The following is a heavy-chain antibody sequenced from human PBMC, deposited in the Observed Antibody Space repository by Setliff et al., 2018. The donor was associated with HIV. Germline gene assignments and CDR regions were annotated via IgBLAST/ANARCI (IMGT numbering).Heavy chain of an antibody. J-gene: IGHJ6*02. CDR1: GFTFGDYT. CDR3: AIDLAGTPYYYYCMDV. V-gene: IGHV3-23*01. Sequence: PGGTLRLSCVASGFTFGDYTMSWVRQAPGKGQEWVSAITGSGVSKYYADSVKGRFTISRDNSKNTLYLQMNSLRVEETAAYYCAIDLAGTPYYYYCMDVWGQVTTVTVSS. CDR2: ITGSGVSK. D-gene: IGHD3-10*01.